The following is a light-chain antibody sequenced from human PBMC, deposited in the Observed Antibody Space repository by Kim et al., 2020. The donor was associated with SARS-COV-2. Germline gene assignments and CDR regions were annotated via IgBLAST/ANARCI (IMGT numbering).Light chain of an antibody. CDR2: AVS. V-gene: IGLV2-18*02. CDR3: SSYTTRSTVV. Sequence: QSALTQPPSVSGSPGQSVTISCTGTSSDIGSYNRFSWYQQAPGTAPKLIIYAVSHRPSGVPHRFSGSKSDNAASLTISGLQADDEGHYYCSSYTTRSTVVFGAGTKLTVL. J-gene: IGLJ3*02. CDR1: SSDIGSYNR.